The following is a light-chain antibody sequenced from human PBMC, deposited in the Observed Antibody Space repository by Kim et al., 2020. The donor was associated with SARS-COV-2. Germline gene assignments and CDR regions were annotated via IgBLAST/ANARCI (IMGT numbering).Light chain of an antibody. J-gene: IGLJ3*02. CDR1: SSNLGTNS. V-gene: IGLV1-44*01. Sequence: QRVTNSCSGSSSNLGTNSVHWYQQFPGTAPEVLIYKNNQRPSGVPDRFSGSKSGTSASLAISGLQSEDEGDYYCAGWDDNLNAEVFGGGTQLTVL. CDR3: AGWDDNLNAEV. CDR2: KNN.